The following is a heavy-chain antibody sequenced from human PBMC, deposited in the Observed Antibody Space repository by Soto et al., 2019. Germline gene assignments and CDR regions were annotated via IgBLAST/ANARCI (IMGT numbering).Heavy chain of an antibody. Sequence: QVQLVQSGAEVKKPGASVKVSCKASGYTFTRYDINWVRQATGQGLEWMGWMNPNSGNTGYAQKFQGRVTMTRNTSISTAYMELSSLRSEDTAVYYCARAPRYCSGGSCYLDDAFDIWGQGTMVTVSS. V-gene: IGHV1-8*01. CDR3: ARAPRYCSGGSCYLDDAFDI. D-gene: IGHD2-15*01. J-gene: IGHJ3*02. CDR1: GYTFTRYD. CDR2: MNPNSGNT.